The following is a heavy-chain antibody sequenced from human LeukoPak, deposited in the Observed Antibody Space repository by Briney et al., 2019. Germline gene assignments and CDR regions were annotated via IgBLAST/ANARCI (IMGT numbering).Heavy chain of an antibody. V-gene: IGHV4-4*02. CDR1: GGSISSSNW. Sequence: SETLSLTCAVSGGSISSSNWWSWVRQPPGKGLEWIGEIYHSGSTNYNPSLKSRVTISVDTSKNQFSLKLSSVTAADTAVYYCARHTTKYYYDSSGYYFPHGHFDYWGQGTLVTVSS. CDR2: IYHSGST. CDR3: ARHTTKYYYDSSGYYFPHGHFDY. D-gene: IGHD3-22*01. J-gene: IGHJ4*02.